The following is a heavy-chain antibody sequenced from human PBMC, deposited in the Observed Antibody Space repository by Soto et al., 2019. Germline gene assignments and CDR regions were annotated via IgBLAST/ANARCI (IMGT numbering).Heavy chain of an antibody. J-gene: IGHJ6*02. CDR3: AKDSPGDSSGYYYPLGAYYYGMDV. CDR2: IRSKAYGGTT. Sequence: GGSLRLSCTASGFTFGDYAMSWFRRAPGKGLEWVGFIRSKAYGGTTEYAASVKGRFTISRDNSKNTLYLQMNSLRAEDTAVYYCAKDSPGDSSGYYYPLGAYYYGMDVWGQGTTVTVSS. D-gene: IGHD3-22*01. V-gene: IGHV3-49*03. CDR1: GFTFGDYA.